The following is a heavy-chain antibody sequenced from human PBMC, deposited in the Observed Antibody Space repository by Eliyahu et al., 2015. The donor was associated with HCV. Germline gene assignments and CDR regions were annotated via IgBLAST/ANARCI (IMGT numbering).Heavy chain of an antibody. D-gene: IGHD3-9*01. V-gene: IGHV3-23*01. CDR3: AKTNRNYDILTGYDY. Sequence: EVHLLDSGGGLVQPGGSLRLSCAASGFXFSSLAMTWVRQAPGKGLEWVSGISSSGGATYYADSVKGRFTISRDNSKNTLYLQMNSLRAEDTAVYYCAKTNRNYDILTGYDYWGQGTLVTVSS. J-gene: IGHJ4*02. CDR1: GFXFSSLA. CDR2: ISSSGGAT.